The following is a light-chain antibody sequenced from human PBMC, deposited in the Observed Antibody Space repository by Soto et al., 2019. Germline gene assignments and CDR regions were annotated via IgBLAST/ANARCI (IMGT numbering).Light chain of an antibody. CDR3: QSFGVNNQV. CDR1: SGSIASNY. Sequence: NFMLTQPHSVSESPGKTVTISCTGSSGSIASNYVQWYQQRPGSAPTTVICENNQRPSGVPDRFSGSIDSSSNSASLTISGLKTEDEAEYYCQSFGVNNQVFGGGTKLTVL. J-gene: IGLJ3*02. V-gene: IGLV6-57*02. CDR2: ENN.